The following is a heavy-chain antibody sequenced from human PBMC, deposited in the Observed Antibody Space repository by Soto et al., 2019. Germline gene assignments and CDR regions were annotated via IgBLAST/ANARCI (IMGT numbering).Heavy chain of an antibody. V-gene: IGHV1-69*06. D-gene: IGHD2-21*02. CDR2: IIPLFGTE. CDR1: GGSFSTYA. J-gene: IGHJ3*01. CDR3: ARPQRGDDVKNAFDL. Sequence: GASVKVSCKASGGSFSTYAINWLRQAPGQGLEWMGGIIPLFGTENYAQNFQDRFTFTADKSTTTAYMELASLRSDDTAVYYCARPQRGDDVKNAFDLWGQGTMVTVSS.